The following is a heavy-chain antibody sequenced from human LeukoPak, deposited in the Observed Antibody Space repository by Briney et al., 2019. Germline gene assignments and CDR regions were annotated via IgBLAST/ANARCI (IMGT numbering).Heavy chain of an antibody. J-gene: IGHJ4*02. D-gene: IGHD3-9*01. CDR1: GFIFRTYT. CDR2: ISYDGSDK. CDR3: ATSRSNDWHNFDH. Sequence: GGSLRLSCAASGFIFRTYTMHWVRQAPGKGLEWVAVISYDGSDKRYADSVKGRFTISRENSKNTLYLQVDSLRVDDTAIYYCATSRSNDWHNFDHWGQGTLVTVSS. V-gene: IGHV3-30-3*01.